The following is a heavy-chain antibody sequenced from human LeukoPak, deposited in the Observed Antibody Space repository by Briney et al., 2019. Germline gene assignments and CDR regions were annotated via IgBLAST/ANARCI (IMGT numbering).Heavy chain of an antibody. CDR3: ARDRRFDP. CDR2: SSNSGTTI. J-gene: IGHJ5*02. V-gene: IGHV3-48*03. Sequence: PGGSLRHSCAASGFIFSSYEMNWVRQAPGKGLEWVSYSSNSGTTIYYADSVKGRFTISRDNSKNSLYLQMNSLRAEDTAVYYCARDRRFDPWGQGTLVTVSS. CDR1: GFIFSSYE.